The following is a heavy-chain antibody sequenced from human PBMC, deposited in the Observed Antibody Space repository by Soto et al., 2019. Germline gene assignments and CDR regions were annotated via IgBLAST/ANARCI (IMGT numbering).Heavy chain of an antibody. J-gene: IGHJ4*02. CDR3: ARGLNWNYGAFDY. D-gene: IGHD1-7*01. V-gene: IGHV4-34*01. CDR2: INHRGST. CDR1: GGSFSTYY. Sequence: QVLLQQWGAGLLKPSETLSLTCAVYGGSFSTYYWRWIRQPPGKGLEWMGEINHRGSTNYNPSLKSRVTISVDTSKNQFSLKLSSVTAADRAVYYCARGLNWNYGAFDYWGQGTLVTVSS.